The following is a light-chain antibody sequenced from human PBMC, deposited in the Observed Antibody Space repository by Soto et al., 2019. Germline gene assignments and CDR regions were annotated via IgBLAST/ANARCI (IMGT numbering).Light chain of an antibody. CDR2: EGS. CDR3: CSYAGSSTYV. J-gene: IGLJ1*01. Sequence: QSVLTQPASVSGSPGQSITISCTGTSSDVGRFNLVSWYQQHPGKAPKLMIYEGSKRPSGVSNRFSGSKSGNTASLTISGPQAEDEADYYCCSYAGSSTYVFGTGTKVTVL. V-gene: IGLV2-23*01. CDR1: SSDVGRFNL.